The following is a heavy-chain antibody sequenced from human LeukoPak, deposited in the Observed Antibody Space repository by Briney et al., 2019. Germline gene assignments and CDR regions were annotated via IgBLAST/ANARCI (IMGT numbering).Heavy chain of an antibody. CDR1: GGSISSYY. V-gene: IGHV4-59*01. Sequence: PSETLSLTCTVSGGSISSYYWAWIRQPPGKGLEWIGYIHYSGSTNYNPSLKSRVTISVDTSKKQFSLKLSSVTAADTAVYYCAREYYYDSSGYYPPHAFDIWGQGTMVTVSS. CDR3: AREYYYDSSGYYPPHAFDI. D-gene: IGHD3-22*01. J-gene: IGHJ3*02. CDR2: IHYSGST.